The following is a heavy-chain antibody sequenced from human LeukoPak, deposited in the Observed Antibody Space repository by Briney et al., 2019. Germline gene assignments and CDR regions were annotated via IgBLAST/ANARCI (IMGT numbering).Heavy chain of an antibody. D-gene: IGHD4-23*01. CDR3: ARGYGGNSFYFDY. CDR2: INPNSGGT. J-gene: IGHJ4*02. CDR1: RYTFTGYY. V-gene: IGHV1-2*04. Sequence: RASVKVSFKASRYTFTGYYMHWVRQAPGQGLDWMGWINPNSGGTNYAQKFQGWVTMTRDTSISTAYMELSRLRSDDTAVYYCARGYGGNSFYFDYWGQGTLVTVSS.